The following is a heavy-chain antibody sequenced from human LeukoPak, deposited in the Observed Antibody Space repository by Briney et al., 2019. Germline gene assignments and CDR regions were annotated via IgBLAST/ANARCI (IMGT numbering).Heavy chain of an antibody. CDR3: AREGLYGDYVWSLDY. V-gene: IGHV4-59*01. D-gene: IGHD4-17*01. CDR1: GGSISSYY. CDR2: IYYSGST. J-gene: IGHJ4*02. Sequence: PSETLSLTCTVSGGSISSYYWSWIRQPPGKGLEWIGYIYYSGSTKYNPSLKSRVTISVDATKTQFSLKLNSVTAADTAVYYCAREGLYGDYVWSLDYWGQGTLVTVSS.